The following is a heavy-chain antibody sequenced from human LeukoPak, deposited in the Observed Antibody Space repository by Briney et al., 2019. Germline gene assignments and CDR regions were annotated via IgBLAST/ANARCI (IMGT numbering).Heavy chain of an antibody. CDR1: GYTLTELS. CDR3: AAAQQLVLLRYVSYYYYGMDV. V-gene: IGHV1-24*01. J-gene: IGHJ6*02. Sequence: ASVKVSCKVSGYTLTELSMHWVRQAPGKGLEWMGGFDPEDGETIYAQKFQGRVTMTEDTSTDTAYMELSSLRPEDTAVYYCAAAQQLVLLRYVSYYYYGMDVWGQGTTVTVSS. D-gene: IGHD6-13*01. CDR2: FDPEDGET.